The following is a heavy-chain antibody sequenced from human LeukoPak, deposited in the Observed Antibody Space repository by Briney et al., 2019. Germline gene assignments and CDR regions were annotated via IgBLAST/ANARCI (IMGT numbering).Heavy chain of an antibody. CDR2: IYIDDST. D-gene: IGHD2-2*01. CDR1: GFTVSSNY. J-gene: IGHJ4*02. V-gene: IGHV3-53*01. Sequence: GGSLRLSCAASGFTVSSNYMSWVRQAPGKGLEWVSVIYIDDSTYYADSVKGRFTISRDKSKNTLYLQMNSLRAEDTAVYYCARDWGYCSSTSCHVFDYWGQGTLVTVSS. CDR3: ARDWGYCSSTSCHVFDY.